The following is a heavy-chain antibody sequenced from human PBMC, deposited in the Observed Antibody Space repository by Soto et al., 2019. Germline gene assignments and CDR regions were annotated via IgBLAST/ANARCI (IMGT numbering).Heavy chain of an antibody. CDR2: ISYDGGNK. D-gene: IGHD2-15*01. CDR1: GFTFRNYA. Sequence: QVQLVESGGGVVQPGRSLRLSCAASGFTFRNYAMHWVRQAPGKGLECVAVISYDGGNKFYRDYVKGRFTISRDNSKNTLYLAINRLGYEDTGVYYGEGGDREDIAVGIGGRPGEDGLDVWGQGTTVTVSS. V-gene: IGHV3-30-3*01. CDR3: EGGDREDIAVGIGGRPGEDGLDV. J-gene: IGHJ6*02.